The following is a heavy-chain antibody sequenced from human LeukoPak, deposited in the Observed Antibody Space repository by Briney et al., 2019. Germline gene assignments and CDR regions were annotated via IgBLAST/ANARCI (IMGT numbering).Heavy chain of an antibody. Sequence: ASGTLSLTCAVSGGSISSSNWWSWVRQPPGKGLEWIGEIYHSGSTNYNPSLKSRVTISVDKSKNQFSLKLSSVTAADTAVYYCARVIGYYGSGSYLWFDPWGQGTLVTVSA. CDR2: IYHSGST. CDR1: GGSISSSNW. J-gene: IGHJ5*02. D-gene: IGHD3-10*01. V-gene: IGHV4-4*02. CDR3: ARVIGYYGSGSYLWFDP.